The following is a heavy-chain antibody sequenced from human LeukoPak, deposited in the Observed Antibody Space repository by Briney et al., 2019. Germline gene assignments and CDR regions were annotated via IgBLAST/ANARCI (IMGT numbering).Heavy chain of an antibody. CDR2: ISGSGGST. V-gene: IGHV3-23*01. CDR3: AKESYGSYYFDY. J-gene: IGHJ4*02. D-gene: IGHD3-10*01. CDR1: GFTFSSYA. Sequence: HPGGSLRLSCAASGFTFSSYAMSWVRQPPGKGLEWVSAISGSGGSTYYADSVKGRFTISRDNSKNTLYLQMNSLRAEDTARYYCAKESYGSYYFDYWGQGTLVTVSS.